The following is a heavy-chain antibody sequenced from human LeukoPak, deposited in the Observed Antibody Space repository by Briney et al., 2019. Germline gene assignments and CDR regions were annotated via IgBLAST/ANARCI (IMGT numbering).Heavy chain of an antibody. V-gene: IGHV1-8*01. CDR3: ARGSGSLRGDFEF. CDR1: GYTFTSYD. Sequence: ASVKVSCKASGYTFTSYDIDWVRQATGQGLEWVGWMNPNSGNTGYAQKFQGRVTMTRNTSISTAYMELSSLRSDDTAVYYCARGSGSLRGDFEFWGQGTLVTVSS. J-gene: IGHJ4*02. CDR2: MNPNSGNT. D-gene: IGHD1-26*01.